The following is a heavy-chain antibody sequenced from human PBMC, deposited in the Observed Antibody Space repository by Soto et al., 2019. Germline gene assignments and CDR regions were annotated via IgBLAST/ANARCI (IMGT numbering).Heavy chain of an antibody. CDR3: ARHDYSDRAFDL. CDR2: IQYSGDT. V-gene: IGHV4-61*08. Sequence: SETLSLTCIVSGGSVGSGAYYWSWIRQPPANALEWIGYIQYSGDTNYNSSLKSRVTISVDMSRKRFSLKLTSVTAADTAFYYCARHDYSDRAFDLWGQGTMVTVSS. J-gene: IGHJ3*01. D-gene: IGHD3-22*01. CDR1: GGSVGSGAYY.